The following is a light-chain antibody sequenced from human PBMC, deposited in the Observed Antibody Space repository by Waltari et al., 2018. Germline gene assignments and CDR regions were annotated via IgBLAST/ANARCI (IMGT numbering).Light chain of an antibody. V-gene: IGLV2-8*01. CDR1: SSDVGAYKY. Sequence: QSALTQPPSASGSPGQSVTISCTGSSSDVGAYKYVSWYQQHPGKAPKLMIYEVSKRRSGVPDRFSGSKSGNTASLTVSGLQADDEADYYCSSFAGSNRFGVFGGGTKLTVL. J-gene: IGLJ3*02. CDR3: SSFAGSNRFGV. CDR2: EVS.